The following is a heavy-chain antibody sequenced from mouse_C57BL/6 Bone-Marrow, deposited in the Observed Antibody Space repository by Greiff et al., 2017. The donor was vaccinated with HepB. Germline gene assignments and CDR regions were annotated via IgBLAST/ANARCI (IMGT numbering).Heavy chain of an antibody. CDR2: IDPSDSYT. D-gene: IGHD1-2*01. CDR3: ARHERITTALYFDY. CDR1: GYTFTSYW. J-gene: IGHJ2*01. Sequence: QVQLQQPGAELVKPGASVKLSCKASGYTFTSYWMQWVKQRPGQGLEWIGEIDPSDSYTNYNQKFKGKATLTVDTSSSTVYMELSRLTSEDSAVYFCARHERITTALYFDYWGQGTTLTVSS. V-gene: IGHV1-50*01.